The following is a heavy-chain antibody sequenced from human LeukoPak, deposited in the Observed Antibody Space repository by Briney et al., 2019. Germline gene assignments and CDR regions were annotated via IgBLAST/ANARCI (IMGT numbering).Heavy chain of an antibody. CDR3: AKDGGRGADY. J-gene: IGHJ4*02. Sequence: GGSLRLSCAASGFSFSGYAMSWVRQAPGKGLEWVSGISGSDGSTYYADSVKGRFTISRDNSKNTLYLQMNSLRAEDMAVYYCAKDGGRGADYWGQGTLVSVSS. V-gene: IGHV3-23*01. CDR2: ISGSDGST. D-gene: IGHD3-10*01. CDR1: GFSFSGYA.